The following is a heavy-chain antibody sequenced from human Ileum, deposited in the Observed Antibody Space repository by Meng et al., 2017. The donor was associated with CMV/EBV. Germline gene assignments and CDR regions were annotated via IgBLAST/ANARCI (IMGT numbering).Heavy chain of an antibody. CDR3: ARGRFPSY. Sequence: SETLSLTCAVYGVSFSGYYWSWSRQPPGKGLEWIGEINHSGSTNYNPSLKSRVTISVDTSKNQLSLKLSAVTAADTAVYYGARGRFPSYWGQGTLVTGSS. V-gene: IGHV4-34*01. CDR2: INHSGST. J-gene: IGHJ4*02. CDR1: GVSFSGYY.